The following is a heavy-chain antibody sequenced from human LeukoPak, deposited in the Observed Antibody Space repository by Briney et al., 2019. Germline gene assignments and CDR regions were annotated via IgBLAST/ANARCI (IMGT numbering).Heavy chain of an antibody. CDR2: ISGSGGST. Sequence: GGSLRLSCAASGFTFSSYWMSWVRQAPGKGLEWVSAISGSGGSTYYADSVKGRFTISRDNSKNTLYLQMNSLGAEDTAVYYCARQVLRFAFDSWGQGTLVTVSS. J-gene: IGHJ5*01. CDR3: ARQVLRFAFDS. CDR1: GFTFSSYW. D-gene: IGHD3-3*01. V-gene: IGHV3-23*01.